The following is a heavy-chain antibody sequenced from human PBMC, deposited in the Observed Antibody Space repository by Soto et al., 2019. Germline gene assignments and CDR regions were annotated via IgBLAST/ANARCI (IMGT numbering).Heavy chain of an antibody. CDR3: ARVIAAAGTGDAFDI. D-gene: IGHD6-13*01. Sequence: QVQLQESGPGLVKPSQTLSLTCTVSGGSISSGGYYWSWIRQHPGKGLEWIGYIYYSGSTYYNPSLKSRVTISVDTSKNQCSLKLSSVTAADTAVYYCARVIAAAGTGDAFDIWGQGTMVTVSS. J-gene: IGHJ3*02. V-gene: IGHV4-31*03. CDR1: GGSISSGGYY. CDR2: IYYSGST.